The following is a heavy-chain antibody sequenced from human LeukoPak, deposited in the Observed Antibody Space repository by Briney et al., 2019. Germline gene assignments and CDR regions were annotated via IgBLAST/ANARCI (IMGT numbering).Heavy chain of an antibody. CDR1: GFTFNNAW. CDR2: IKSKTDGGTT. D-gene: IGHD3-10*01. V-gene: IGHV3-15*01. CDR3: TTVTSGSGTYHKYYFDY. J-gene: IGHJ4*02. Sequence: GGSLRLSCAASGFTFNNAWMSWVRHAPGKGLEWVGRIKSKTDGGTTDYAAPVKGRFTISRDDSKNTLNLQMNSLKTEDTAVYYCTTVTSGSGTYHKYYFDYWGQGTLVTVSS.